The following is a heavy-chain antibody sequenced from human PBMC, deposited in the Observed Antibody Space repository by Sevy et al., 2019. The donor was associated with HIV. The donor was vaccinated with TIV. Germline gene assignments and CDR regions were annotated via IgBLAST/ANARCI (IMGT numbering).Heavy chain of an antibody. CDR2: INPKSDDT. CDR1: GFTFTDYF. D-gene: IGHD3-22*01. CDR3: ARGLRGFLHYDSSGSSTSHLDY. Sequence: ASVKVSCKASGFTFTDYFIHWVRQAPGQGLEWMGWINPKSDDTNFAQKFQDRVTMTQDTSVSTAYMERSRLRSDDTAVYYCARGLRGFLHYDSSGSSTSHLDYWGQGTLVTVSS. V-gene: IGHV1-2*02. J-gene: IGHJ4*02.